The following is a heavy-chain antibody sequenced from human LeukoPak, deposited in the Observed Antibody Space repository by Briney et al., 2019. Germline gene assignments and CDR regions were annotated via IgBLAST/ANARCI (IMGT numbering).Heavy chain of an antibody. D-gene: IGHD2-8*02. V-gene: IGHV3-53*01. CDR1: GFTVSSNY. Sequence: GGSLRLSCAASGFTVSSNYMSWVRQAPGKGLEWVSVIYSGGSTYYADSVKGRFPISRDNSKNTMYLQMNSLRAEDTAVYYCGGGYTSGGNARAHGYWGQGTLVTVSS. J-gene: IGHJ4*02. CDR3: GGGYTSGGNARAHGY. CDR2: IYSGGST.